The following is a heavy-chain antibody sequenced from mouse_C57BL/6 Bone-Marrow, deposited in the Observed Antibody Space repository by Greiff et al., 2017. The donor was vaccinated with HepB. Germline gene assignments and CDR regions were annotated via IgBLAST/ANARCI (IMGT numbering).Heavy chain of an antibody. J-gene: IGHJ4*01. Sequence: LVESGGDLVKPGGSLKLSCAASGFTFSSYGMSWVRQTPDKRLEWVATISSGGSYTYYPDSVKGRFTISRDNAKNTLYLQMSSLKSEDTAMYYCARRLDYAMDYWGQGTSVTVSS. CDR2: ISSGGSYT. CDR3: ARRLDYAMDY. V-gene: IGHV5-6*02. CDR1: GFTFSSYG.